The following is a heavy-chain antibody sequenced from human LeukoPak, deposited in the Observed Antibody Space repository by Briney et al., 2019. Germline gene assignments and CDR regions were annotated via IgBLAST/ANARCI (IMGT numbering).Heavy chain of an antibody. CDR2: ISGSGDST. CDR3: AKTAGYSSSWYGY. J-gene: IGHJ4*02. CDR1: GFTFSTYA. Sequence: GGSLRLSCAASGFTFSTYAMSWVRQAPGKGLEWVSAISGSGDSTYYADSVKGRFTISRDNSKNTLYLQMNSLRAEDTAVYYCAKTAGYSSSWYGYWGQGTLVTVSS. D-gene: IGHD6-13*01. V-gene: IGHV3-23*01.